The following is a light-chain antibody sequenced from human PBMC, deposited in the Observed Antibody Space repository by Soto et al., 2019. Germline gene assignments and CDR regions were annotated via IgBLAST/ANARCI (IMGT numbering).Light chain of an antibody. V-gene: IGKV3-20*01. CDR3: QQYGGSTIT. Sequence: IVMTQSPATLSMSPGERATLSCRASQILNRDLAWYQQKPVXAPRLLMSGASSRASGVPVRLSGSGSGTEFNLTISRLEPEDFALYYCQQYGGSTITFGLGTRLEIK. CDR2: GAS. CDR1: QILNRD. J-gene: IGKJ5*01.